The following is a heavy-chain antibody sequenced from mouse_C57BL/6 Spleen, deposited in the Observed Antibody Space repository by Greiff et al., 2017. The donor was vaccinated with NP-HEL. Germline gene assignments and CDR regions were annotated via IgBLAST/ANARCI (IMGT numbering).Heavy chain of an antibody. Sequence: EVKLMESGEGLVKPGGSLKLSCAASGFTFSSYAMSWVRQTPEKRLEWVAYLSSGGDYIYYADTVKGRFTISRDNARNTLYLQMSSLKSEDTAMYYCTRVGSTHYFDYWGQGTTLTVSS. D-gene: IGHD1-1*01. CDR2: LSSGGDYI. CDR1: GFTFSSYA. V-gene: IGHV5-9-1*02. CDR3: TRVGSTHYFDY. J-gene: IGHJ2*01.